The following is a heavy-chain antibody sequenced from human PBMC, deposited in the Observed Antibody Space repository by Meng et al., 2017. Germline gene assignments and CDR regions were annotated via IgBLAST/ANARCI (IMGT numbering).Heavy chain of an antibody. D-gene: IGHD3-22*01. V-gene: IGHV3-33*01. CDR2: IWYDGSNK. Sequence: GESLKISCAASGFTFSSYGMHWVRQAPGKGLEWVAVIWYDGSNKYYADSVKGRFTISRDNSKNTLYLQMNSLRAEDTAVYYCARDHDSSGYYYSSGAFDIWGQGTMVTVSS. J-gene: IGHJ3*02. CDR3: ARDHDSSGYYYSSGAFDI. CDR1: GFTFSSYG.